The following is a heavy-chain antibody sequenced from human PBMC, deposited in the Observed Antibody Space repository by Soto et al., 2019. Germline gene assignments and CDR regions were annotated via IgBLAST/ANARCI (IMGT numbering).Heavy chain of an antibody. J-gene: IGHJ6*02. V-gene: IGHV1-8*01. CDR2: MNPNSGNT. CDR3: ARDMTTVTTPRYYYGMDV. Sequence: RASVKVSCKASGYTFTSYDINWVRQATGQGLEWMGWMNPNSGNTGYAQKFQGRVTMTRNTSISTAYMELSSLRSEDTAVYYCARDMTTVTTPRYYYGMDVWGQGTTVTVSS. CDR1: GYTFTSYD. D-gene: IGHD4-4*01.